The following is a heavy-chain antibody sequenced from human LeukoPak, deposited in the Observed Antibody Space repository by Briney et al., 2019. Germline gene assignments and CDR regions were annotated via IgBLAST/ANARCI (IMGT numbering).Heavy chain of an antibody. D-gene: IGHD1-1*01. CDR1: GFIFSDYY. V-gene: IGHV3-11*04. CDR2: ISGNGGVI. J-gene: IGHJ4*02. CDR3: ARDPRTVRI. Sequence: GGSLRLSCAASGFIFSDYYMGWIRQAPGKGLEWLSYISGNGGVIQYADSVKGRFTISRDNAKNLLYLQMDSLRVEDTAIYYCARDPRTVRIWGQGTLVTVSS.